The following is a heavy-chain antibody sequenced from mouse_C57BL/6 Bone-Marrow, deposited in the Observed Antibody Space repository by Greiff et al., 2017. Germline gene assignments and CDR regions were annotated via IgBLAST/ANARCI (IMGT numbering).Heavy chain of an antibody. CDR3: ARRKNHYYAMDY. J-gene: IGHJ4*01. CDR2: IYPGSGNT. V-gene: IGHV1-76*01. Sequence: VKLVESGAELVRPGASVKLSCKASGYTFTDYYINWVKQRPGQGLEWIARIYPGSGNTYYNEKFKGKATLTAEKSSSTAYMQLSSLTSEDSAVYCCARRKNHYYAMDYWGQGTSVTVSS. CDR1: GYTFTDYY.